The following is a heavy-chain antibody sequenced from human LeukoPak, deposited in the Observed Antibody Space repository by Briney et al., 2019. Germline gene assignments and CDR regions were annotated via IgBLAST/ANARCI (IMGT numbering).Heavy chain of an antibody. D-gene: IGHD3-10*01. J-gene: IGHJ4*02. Sequence: GGSLRLSCAASGFIFNNYGMHWVRQAPGKGLEWVAFIQYNGTTKDYADSVKGRFTISRDNSKNTLYLQMNSLRAEDTAVYYCAKDFLGYYGSGSYYVQRFFDYWGQGTLVTVSS. CDR1: GFIFNNYG. V-gene: IGHV3-30*02. CDR2: IQYNGTTK. CDR3: AKDFLGYYGSGSYYVQRFFDY.